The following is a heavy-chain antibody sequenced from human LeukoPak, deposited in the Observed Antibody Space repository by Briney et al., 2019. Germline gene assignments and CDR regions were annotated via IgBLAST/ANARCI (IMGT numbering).Heavy chain of an antibody. CDR3: ARVVGSRWVFFHYFDY. D-gene: IGHD6-19*01. CDR1: GYSFTDYF. J-gene: IGHJ4*02. CDR2: FNPKSGGT. V-gene: IGHV1-2*02. Sequence: ASVKVSCKASGYSFTDYFMHWVRQAPGQGLEWMGWFNPKSGGTKYAEKFQGRVTMTRDTSINTAYLELSRLRSDDTAVYYCARVVGSRWVFFHYFDYWGQGTLVTVSS.